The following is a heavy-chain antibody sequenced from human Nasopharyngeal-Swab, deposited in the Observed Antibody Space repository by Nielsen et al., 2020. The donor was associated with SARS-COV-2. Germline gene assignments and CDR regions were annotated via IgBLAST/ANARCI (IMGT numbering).Heavy chain of an antibody. Sequence: SETLSLTCKVSGGSIRSDPFYWGWLRQPPGKGLEWIGSIYNTETTFYNPSLESRATLSRDTSKNEFSLRLSSLAAADSAVYFCAREVGARAGYVYWGQGLLVTVSS. D-gene: IGHD1-26*01. CDR2: IYNTETT. J-gene: IGHJ4*02. V-gene: IGHV4-39*07. CDR3: AREVGARAGYVY. CDR1: GGSIRSDPFY.